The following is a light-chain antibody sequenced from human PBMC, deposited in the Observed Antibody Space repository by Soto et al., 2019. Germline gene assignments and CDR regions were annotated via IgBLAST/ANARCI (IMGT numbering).Light chain of an antibody. CDR3: QQYAASPLT. Sequence: EIVLTQSPGTLSLSPGERATLSSRASQTVGRNYLAWYQQKPGHTPRLLLYHASNRATGIPDRFSGSGSGIDFTLTISRLEPEDFGVYYCQQYAASPLTFGGGAKVEI. J-gene: IGKJ4*01. V-gene: IGKV3-20*01. CDR1: QTVGRNY. CDR2: HAS.